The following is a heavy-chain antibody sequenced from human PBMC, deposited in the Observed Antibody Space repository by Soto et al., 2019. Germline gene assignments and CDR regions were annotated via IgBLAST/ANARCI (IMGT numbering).Heavy chain of an antibody. Sequence: GGSLRLSCAASGFTFSTNGMHWVRQAPGKGLEWLAVISYDGSKKSYGDSGKGRFTISRDNSNNTLNLQMNSLRVEDTAVYYCAKDIGDSGYVVGVDYWGQGTLVTVSS. CDR1: GFTFSTNG. CDR3: AKDIGDSGYVVGVDY. V-gene: IGHV3-30*18. J-gene: IGHJ4*02. D-gene: IGHD5-12*01. CDR2: ISYDGSKK.